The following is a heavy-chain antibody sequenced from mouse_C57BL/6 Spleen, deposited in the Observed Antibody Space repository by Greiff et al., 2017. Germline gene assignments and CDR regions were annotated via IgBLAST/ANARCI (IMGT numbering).Heavy chain of an antibody. CDR3: ARWYFDY. CDR1: GYAFSSSW. CDR2: IYPGDGDT. V-gene: IGHV1-82*01. J-gene: IGHJ2*01. Sequence: VKVVESGPELVKPGASVKISCKASGYAFSSSWMNWVKQRPGKGLEWIGRIYPGDGDTNYNGKFKGKATLTADKSSSTAYMQLSSLTSEDSAVYFCARWYFDYWGQGTTLTVSS.